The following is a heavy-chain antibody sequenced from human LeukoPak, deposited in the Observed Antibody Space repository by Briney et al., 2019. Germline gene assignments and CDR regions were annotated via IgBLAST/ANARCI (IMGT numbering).Heavy chain of an antibody. V-gene: IGHV1-18*01. CDR3: ARDGRYSGSYYFDY. D-gene: IGHD1-26*01. CDR2: ISSYTGDT. CDR1: GYTFSNYG. J-gene: IGHJ4*02. Sequence: ASLTVSCKASGYTFSNYGISWVRQAPAQGLEWMGWISSYTGDTNYAQKFQGRVTMTTDTSTTTAYMELRSLRSDDTAVYYCARDGRYSGSYYFDYWGQGTLVTVSS.